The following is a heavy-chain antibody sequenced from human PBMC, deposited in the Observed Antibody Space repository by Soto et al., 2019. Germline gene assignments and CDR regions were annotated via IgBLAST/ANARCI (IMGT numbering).Heavy chain of an antibody. CDR2: IWYDGNNK. CDR1: GFTFSSYG. J-gene: IGHJ4*02. CDR3: ARGLELHHCYFDY. V-gene: IGHV3-33*08. D-gene: IGHD1-7*01. Sequence: QVQLVESGGGVVQPGRSLRLSCATSGFTFSSYGMHWVRQAPGKGLEWVAAIWYDGNNKHYADSVKGRFTISRDNSKNTLYLQMNSLRAEDTAVYYCARGLELHHCYFDYWGQGTLVTVSS.